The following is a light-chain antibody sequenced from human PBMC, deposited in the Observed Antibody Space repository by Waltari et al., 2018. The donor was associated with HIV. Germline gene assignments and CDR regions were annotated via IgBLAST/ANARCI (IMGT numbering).Light chain of an antibody. J-gene: IGLJ3*02. CDR1: TSNIGSNS. Sequence: QSVLTQSPSASGTPGQRVTISCSGGTSNIGSNSVSCYQQVPGTTPQLFMFSNSLRPSGVPDRVSGSKSGTSASLAISGLQSEDEADYYCATWDDTLDGPVFGGGTRLTVL. CDR2: SNS. V-gene: IGLV1-44*01. CDR3: ATWDDTLDGPV.